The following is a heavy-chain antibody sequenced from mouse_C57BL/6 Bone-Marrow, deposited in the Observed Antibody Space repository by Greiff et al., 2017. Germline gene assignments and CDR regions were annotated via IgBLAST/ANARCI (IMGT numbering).Heavy chain of an antibody. CDR3: AKGGGDWYYFDY. J-gene: IGHJ2*01. CDR2: IWRGGGT. V-gene: IGHV2-5*01. CDR1: GFSFTSYC. D-gene: IGHD4-1*01. Sequence: VKLVQSGPGLVQPSPCLSITCTVSGFSFTSYCVHWVRQSPGKGLEWLGVIWRGGGTDYNAAFMSSLSTINANSSSQVFFKMNSLKADDTAIYYCAKGGGDWYYFDYWGQGTTLTVSS.